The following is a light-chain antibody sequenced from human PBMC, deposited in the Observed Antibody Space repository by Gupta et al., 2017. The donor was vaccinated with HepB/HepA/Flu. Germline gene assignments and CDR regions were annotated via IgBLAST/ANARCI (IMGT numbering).Light chain of an antibody. CDR1: SSDVGGYNF. CDR3: SSVTKSGHLV. CDR2: DVN. V-gene: IGLV2-14*03. J-gene: IGLJ3*02. Sequence: QSALTQPASVSGSPGQSITNSCTGTSSDVGGYNFVSWYQQHTGKAPKFMIYDVNNRPSRVSSRFSGSKSGNTATLTISGLKPEDEADYYCSSVTKSGHLVFGGGTKLTVL.